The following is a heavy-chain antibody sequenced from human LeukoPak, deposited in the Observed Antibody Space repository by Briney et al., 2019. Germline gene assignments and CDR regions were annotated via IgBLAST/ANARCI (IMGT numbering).Heavy chain of an antibody. CDR2: IIPILGIA. D-gene: IGHD4-17*01. CDR1: GGTFSSYA. Sequence: ASVKVSCKASGGTFSSYAISWVRQAPGQGLEWMGRIIPILGIANYAQKFQGRVTITADKSTSTAYMELSSLRSEDTAVYYCASRNGDLINFDYWGQGTLVTVSS. J-gene: IGHJ4*02. V-gene: IGHV1-69*04. CDR3: ASRNGDLINFDY.